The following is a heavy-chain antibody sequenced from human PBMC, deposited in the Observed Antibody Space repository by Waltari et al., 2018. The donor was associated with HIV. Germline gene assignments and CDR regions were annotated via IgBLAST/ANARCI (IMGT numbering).Heavy chain of an antibody. CDR1: GFRFSDYH. Sequence: EVRLLESGGGLVRPGGSLRLSCAASGFRFSDYHMNWVRQGPGKGLEWVASIGSLQNFIHYADSVKGRFTVSRDNAKNSLYLQMNSLTAEDTAVYYCARGPSSGWSWFDPWGQGTLVTVSS. CDR2: IGSLQNFI. CDR3: ARGPSSGWSWFDP. J-gene: IGHJ5*02. D-gene: IGHD6-19*01. V-gene: IGHV3-21*01.